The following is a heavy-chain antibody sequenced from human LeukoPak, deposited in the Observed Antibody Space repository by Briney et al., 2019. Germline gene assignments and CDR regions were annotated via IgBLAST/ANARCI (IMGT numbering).Heavy chain of an antibody. V-gene: IGHV3-33*01. CDR2: TWYDESNK. D-gene: IGHD6-13*01. CDR3: ARGPPIGAPYSSRWYVRDY. Sequence: PGGSLRLSCASSGFTFSSYGMHWVRQAPGKGLEWVALTWYDESNKYYADPVKGQFTISRDNSKNTLYLQMNSLRAEDTAVYYCARGPPIGAPYSSRWYVRDYWGQGTLVTVSS. J-gene: IGHJ4*02. CDR1: GFTFSSYG.